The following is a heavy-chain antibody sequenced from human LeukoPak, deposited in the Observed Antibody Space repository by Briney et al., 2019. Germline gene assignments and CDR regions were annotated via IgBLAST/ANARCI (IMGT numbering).Heavy chain of an antibody. J-gene: IGHJ4*02. V-gene: IGHV4-31*03. CDR3: ARDSILHIAADMA. CDR2: IYYSGST. CDR1: GGSISSGGYY. D-gene: IGHD6-13*01. Sequence: SETLSLTCTVSGGSISSGGYYWSWIRQHPGKGLEWIGYIYYSGSTYYNPSLKSRVTISVDTSKNQFSLKLSSVTATDTAVYYCARDSILHIAADMAWGQGTLVTVSS.